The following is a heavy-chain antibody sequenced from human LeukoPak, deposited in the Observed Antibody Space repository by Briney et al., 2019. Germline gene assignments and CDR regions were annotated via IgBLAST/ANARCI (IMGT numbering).Heavy chain of an antibody. CDR3: ARSGIEATNSYYFDY. Sequence: PSETLSLTCAVSGGSISSSNWWSWVRQPPGKGLEWMGEIYHSGSTNYNPSLKSRVTISVDKSKNQFSLKLSSVTAADTAVYYCARSGIEATNSYYFDYWGQGTLVTVSS. CDR2: IYHSGST. V-gene: IGHV4-4*02. CDR1: GGSISSSNW. D-gene: IGHD2-21*01. J-gene: IGHJ4*02.